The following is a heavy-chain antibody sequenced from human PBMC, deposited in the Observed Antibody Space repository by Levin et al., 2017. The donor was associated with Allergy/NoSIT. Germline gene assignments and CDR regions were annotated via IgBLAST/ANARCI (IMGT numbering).Heavy chain of an antibody. Sequence: SCAASGFSFSTHSMNWVRQAPGKGLEWVSYISSSSTIYYADSVKGRFTIPRDNARNSLYLEMNSLRDEDTAVYYCTRDRYFGVWGKGTAVTVST. V-gene: IGHV3-48*02. CDR2: ISSSSTI. CDR1: GFSFSTHS. J-gene: IGHJ6*04. CDR3: TRDRYFGV. D-gene: IGHD2/OR15-2a*01.